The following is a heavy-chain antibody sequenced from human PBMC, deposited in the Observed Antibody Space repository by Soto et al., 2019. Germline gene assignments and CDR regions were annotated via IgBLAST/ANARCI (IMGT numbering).Heavy chain of an antibody. J-gene: IGHJ6*02. CDR2: IIPIFGTA. CDR1: GGPFSSYA. CDR3: ARGYCSSTSCYYYYYYGMDV. Sequence: QVQLVQSGAEVKKPGSSVKVSCKASGGPFSSYAISWVRQAPGQGLEWMGGIIPIFGTANNAQKFQGRVTITADESTSTAYMELSSLRSEDTAVYYCARGYCSSTSCYYYYYYGMDVWGQGTTVTVAS. V-gene: IGHV1-69*01. D-gene: IGHD2-2*01.